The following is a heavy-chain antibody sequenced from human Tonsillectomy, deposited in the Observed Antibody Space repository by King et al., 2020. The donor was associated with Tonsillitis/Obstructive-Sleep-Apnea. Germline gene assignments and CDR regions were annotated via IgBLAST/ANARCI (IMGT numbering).Heavy chain of an antibody. CDR1: GFSLTTSGVG. CDR2: IYWDDDK. D-gene: IGHD5-18*01. Sequence: TLKESGPTLVKPTQTLTLTCTFSGFSLTTSGVGVGWIRQPPGKALEWLALIYWDDDKAYSPSLKSRLTITQDTSKNQVVLTMTNMDPVDTGTYYCARKPRVYSYGLRGDYYMDVWGEGTTVTVSS. V-gene: IGHV2-5*02. J-gene: IGHJ6*03. CDR3: ARKPRVYSYGLRGDYYMDV.